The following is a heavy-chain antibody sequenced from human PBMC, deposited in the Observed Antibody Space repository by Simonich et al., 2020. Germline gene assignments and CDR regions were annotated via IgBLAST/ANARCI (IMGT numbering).Heavy chain of an antibody. CDR3: ARNGLVGILKAFDI. CDR2: INPNIGGT. D-gene: IGHD2-21*01. Sequence: QVQLVQAGAGVKKPGASVKVSCKASGYTFTGSYRHWVRQAPGQGLELLGWINPNIGGTNHAQKFQGRVTMTRDTSISTAYMELSRLGSDDTAVYYCARNGLVGILKAFDIWGQGTMVTVSS. V-gene: IGHV1-2*02. J-gene: IGHJ3*02. CDR1: GYTFTGSY.